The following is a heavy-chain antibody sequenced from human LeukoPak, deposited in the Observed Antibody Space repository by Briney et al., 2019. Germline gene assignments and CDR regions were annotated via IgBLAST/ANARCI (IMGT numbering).Heavy chain of an antibody. J-gene: IGHJ6*02. V-gene: IGHV3-33*01. CDR1: GFTFSSYG. D-gene: IGHD3-10*01. CDR3: ARDRITMARGVILYYYGMDV. Sequence: GGSLRLSCTASGFTFSSYGMHWVRQAPGKGLEWVAVIWYDGSNKYYADSVKGRFTISRDNSKNTLYLQMNSLRAEDTAVYYCARDRITMARGVILYYYGMDVWGQGTTVTVSS. CDR2: IWYDGSNK.